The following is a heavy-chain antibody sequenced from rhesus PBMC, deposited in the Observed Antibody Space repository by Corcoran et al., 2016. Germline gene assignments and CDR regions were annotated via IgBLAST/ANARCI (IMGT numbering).Heavy chain of an antibody. CDR1: GGSISGGSD. J-gene: IGHJ4*01. V-gene: IGHV4-76*01. D-gene: IGHD1-20*01. CDR3: ARRYIAGTTNFYDY. CDR2: IYGSSGST. Sequence: QVQLQESGPGLVKPSETLSLTCAVSGGSISGGSDWSWIRQPPGKGLEWIGYIYGSSGSTNYNPSLKNRVTISKDTSKNQFSLKLSSVTAADTAVYYCARRYIAGTTNFYDYWGQGVLVTVSS.